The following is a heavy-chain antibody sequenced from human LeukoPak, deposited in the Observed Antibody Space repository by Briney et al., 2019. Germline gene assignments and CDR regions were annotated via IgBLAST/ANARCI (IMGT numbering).Heavy chain of an antibody. CDR2: ISYDGSNK. CDR3: AREGYGDGFDY. D-gene: IGHD4-17*01. Sequence: PGGSLRLSRAASGFTFSSYAMHWVRQAPGKGLEWVAVISYDGSNKYYADSVKGRFTISRDNSKNTLYLQMNSLRAEDTAVYYCAREGYGDGFDYWGQGTLVTVSS. CDR1: GFTFSSYA. J-gene: IGHJ4*01. V-gene: IGHV3-30-3*01.